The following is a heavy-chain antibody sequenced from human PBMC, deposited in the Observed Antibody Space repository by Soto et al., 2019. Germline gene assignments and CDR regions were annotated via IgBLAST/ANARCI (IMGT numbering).Heavy chain of an antibody. Sequence: GGSLRLSCAASGFTFSSYWMHWVRQAPGKGLVWVSRINSDGSSTSYADSVKGRFTISRDNAKNTLYLQTNSLRAEDTAVYYCARDQGSSSLSYYYMDVWGKGTTVTVSS. CDR3: ARDQGSSSLSYYYMDV. CDR1: GFTFSSYW. D-gene: IGHD6-6*01. J-gene: IGHJ6*03. V-gene: IGHV3-74*01. CDR2: INSDGSST.